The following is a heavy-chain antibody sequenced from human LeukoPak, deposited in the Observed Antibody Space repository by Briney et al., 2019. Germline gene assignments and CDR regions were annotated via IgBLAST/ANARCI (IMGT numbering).Heavy chain of an antibody. V-gene: IGHV4-34*01. J-gene: IGHJ6*03. CDR1: GGSFSGYY. D-gene: IGHD1-1*01. Sequence: SETLSLTCAVYGGSFSGYYWSWIRQPPGKGLEWIGEINHSGSINYNPSLKSRVTISVDTSKNQFSLKLSSVTAADTAVYYCARAQLDYYYYMDVWGKGTTVTVSS. CDR2: INHSGSI. CDR3: ARAQLDYYYYMDV.